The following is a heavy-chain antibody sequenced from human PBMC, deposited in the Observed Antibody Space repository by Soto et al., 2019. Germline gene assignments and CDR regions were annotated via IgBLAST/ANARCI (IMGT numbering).Heavy chain of an antibody. D-gene: IGHD3-10*01. CDR2: ISGSGGGT. V-gene: IGHV3-23*01. J-gene: IGHJ4*02. CDR3: AYGRPPFDS. Sequence: EVQLLESGGGLVQPGGSLRLSCAASGFTFSSYAMSWVRQAPGKGLEWVSAISGSGGGTYYVDSVKGRFNISRDNSKKTLYLQMNSRSAEDTAVYSCAYGRPPFDSWGQGTLVTVSS. CDR1: GFTFSSYA.